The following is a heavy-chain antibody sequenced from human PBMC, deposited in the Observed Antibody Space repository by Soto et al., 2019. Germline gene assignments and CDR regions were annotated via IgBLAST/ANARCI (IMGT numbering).Heavy chain of an antibody. Sequence: QVTLKESGPVLVKPTETLTLTCTVSGFSLSNARMGVSWIRQSPGKALEWLAHNFSNDEKSYSTTLKNRLTISKDTSNSQVVLTMTNMDPVDTATYYCARINFGIPSAILRWFDPWGQGTLVTVSS. CDR3: ARINFGIPSAILRWFDP. CDR2: NFSNDEK. V-gene: IGHV2-26*01. CDR1: GFSLSNARMG. D-gene: IGHD2-2*01. J-gene: IGHJ5*02.